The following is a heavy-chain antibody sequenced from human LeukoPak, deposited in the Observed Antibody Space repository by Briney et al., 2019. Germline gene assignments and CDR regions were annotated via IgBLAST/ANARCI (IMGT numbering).Heavy chain of an antibody. CDR2: IYTSGST. J-gene: IGHJ4*02. V-gene: IGHV4-61*02. Sequence: SETLSLTCTVSGGSISSGSYYWSWIRQPAGKGLEWIGRIYTSGSTNYNPSLKSRVTISVDTSKNQFSLKLSSVTAADTAVYYRARGLLWFGESPIDYWGQGTLVTVSS. CDR3: ARGLLWFGESPIDY. D-gene: IGHD3-10*01. CDR1: GGSISSGSYY.